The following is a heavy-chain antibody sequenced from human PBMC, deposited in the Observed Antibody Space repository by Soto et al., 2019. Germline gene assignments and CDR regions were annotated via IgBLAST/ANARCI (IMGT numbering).Heavy chain of an antibody. CDR3: ARPLRDRNYYYGMAV. CDR2: TIPMFGPP. CDR1: GGTFSKYD. V-gene: IGHV1-69*01. Sequence: QVQLVQSGAEMQQPGASVRVSCKASGGTFSKYDFSWVRQAPGQGLEWLGGTIPMFGPPNYAQKFQGRGAISAYESTATVYMELSSLRSEDTAVYFCARPLRDRNYYYGMAVWGQGTTVTVSS. D-gene: IGHD3-22*01. J-gene: IGHJ6*02.